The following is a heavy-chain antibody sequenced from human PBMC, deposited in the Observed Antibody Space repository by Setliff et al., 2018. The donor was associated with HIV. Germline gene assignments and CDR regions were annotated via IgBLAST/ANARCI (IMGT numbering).Heavy chain of an antibody. CDR3: ARHRGSSSGGPDEIDY. J-gene: IGHJ4*02. CDR1: GGSIRSSNYY. Sequence: SETLSLTCTVSGGSIRSSNYYWGWIRQPPGKGLEWIGHIYYTGSTYYNPSLKSRVTISVDTSKNQFSLELSSVTTTDTAVYYCARHRGSSSGGPDEIDYWGQGTLVTVSS. V-gene: IGHV4-39*01. CDR2: IYYTGST. D-gene: IGHD3-10*01.